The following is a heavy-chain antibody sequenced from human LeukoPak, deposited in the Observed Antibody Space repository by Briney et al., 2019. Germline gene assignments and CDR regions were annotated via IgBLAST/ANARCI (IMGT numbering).Heavy chain of an antibody. V-gene: IGHV1-2*02. Sequence: ASVKVSCKASGYTFTGYYMHWVRQAPGQGLEWMGWINPNSGGTNYAQKFQGRVTMTRDTSISTAYMEPSGLRSDDTSGYYGAREGIAVAGNPIDWGQGTLVTVSS. D-gene: IGHD6-19*01. CDR1: GYTFTGYY. J-gene: IGHJ4*02. CDR2: INPNSGGT. CDR3: AREGIAVAGNPID.